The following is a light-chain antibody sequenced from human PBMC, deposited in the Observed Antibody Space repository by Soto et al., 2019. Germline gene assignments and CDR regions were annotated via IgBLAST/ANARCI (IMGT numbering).Light chain of an antibody. CDR3: QQFNSYPIT. Sequence: ALQLTQSPSSLSASVGDTVTIPCRASQGITAALAWYQQKPGKAPKLLISIASSLETGVPSRFSGSGSGTDFTLTITNLQPEDFATYYCQQFNSYPITFGQGTRLEIK. CDR1: QGITAA. V-gene: IGKV1-13*02. J-gene: IGKJ5*01. CDR2: IAS.